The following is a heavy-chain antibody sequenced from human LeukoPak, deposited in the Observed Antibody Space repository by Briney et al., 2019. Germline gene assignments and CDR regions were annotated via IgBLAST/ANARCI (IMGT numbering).Heavy chain of an antibody. J-gene: IGHJ6*02. Sequence: PSETLPLTCAVYGGSFSGYYWSWIRQPPGKGLEWIGEINHSGSTNYNPSLKSRVTISVDTSKNQFSLKLSSVTAADTAVYYCARGSGWYGYYYYYGMDVWGQGTTVTVSS. V-gene: IGHV4-34*01. CDR3: ARGSGWYGYYYYYGMDV. D-gene: IGHD6-19*01. CDR2: INHSGST. CDR1: GGSFSGYY.